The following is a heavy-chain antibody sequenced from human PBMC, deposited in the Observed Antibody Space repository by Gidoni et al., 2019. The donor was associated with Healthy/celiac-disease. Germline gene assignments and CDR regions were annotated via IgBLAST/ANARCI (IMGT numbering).Heavy chain of an antibody. CDR3: ARDYDFWSGRAGGAFDI. Sequence: EVQLVESGGGLVQPGGSLRLSCAASGFTFSSYEMNWVRQAPGKGLEWVSYISSSGSTIYYADSVKGRFTISRDNAKNSLYLQMNSLRAEDTAVYYCARDYDFWSGRAGGAFDIWGQGTMVTVSS. CDR1: GFTFSSYE. J-gene: IGHJ3*02. D-gene: IGHD3-3*01. V-gene: IGHV3-48*03. CDR2: ISSSGSTI.